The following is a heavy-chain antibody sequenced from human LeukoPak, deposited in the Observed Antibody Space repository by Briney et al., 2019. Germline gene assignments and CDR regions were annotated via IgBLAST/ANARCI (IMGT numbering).Heavy chain of an antibody. Sequence: PGGSLRLSCAASGFTFSSYSMNWVRQAPGKGLEWVSSISSSSSYIYYADSVKGRFTISRDNAKNSLYLQMNSLRAEDTAVYYCARSTFGGYDSAFPWGQGTLVTVSS. J-gene: IGHJ5*02. D-gene: IGHD5-12*01. CDR1: GFTFSSYS. CDR2: ISSSSSYI. CDR3: ARSTFGGYDSAFP. V-gene: IGHV3-21*01.